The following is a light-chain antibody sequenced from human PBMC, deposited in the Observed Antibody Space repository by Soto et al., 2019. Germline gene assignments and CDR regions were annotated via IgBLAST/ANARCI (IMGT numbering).Light chain of an antibody. Sequence: QSVLTQPASVSGSPGQSITIARSGTSSDVGGYNYVSWFQQHPGKAPKLLIYEVSNRPSGVSNRFSASKSGNTASLTISGLQAEDEATYYCSSYSSSSTLVFGTGTKVTVL. V-gene: IGLV2-14*01. J-gene: IGLJ1*01. CDR1: SSDVGGYNY. CDR3: SSYSSSSTLV. CDR2: EVS.